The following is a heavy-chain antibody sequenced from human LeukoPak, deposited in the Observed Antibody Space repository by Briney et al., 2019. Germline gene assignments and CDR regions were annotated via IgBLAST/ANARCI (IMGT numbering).Heavy chain of an antibody. J-gene: IGHJ4*02. Sequence: GSLRLSCAASGFTFSSYGMHWVRLAPGKGLEWVAFIRYDGSNKYYADSVKGRFTISRDNSKNTLYLQMNSLRAEDTAVYYCAKDFSDIVVVPAANRVYWGQGTLVTVSS. CDR3: AKDFSDIVVVPAANRVY. CDR2: IRYDGSNK. D-gene: IGHD2-2*01. V-gene: IGHV3-30*02. CDR1: GFTFSSYG.